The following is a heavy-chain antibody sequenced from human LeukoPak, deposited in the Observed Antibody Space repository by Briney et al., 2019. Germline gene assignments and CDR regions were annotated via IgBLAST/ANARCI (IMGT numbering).Heavy chain of an antibody. D-gene: IGHD1-26*01. V-gene: IGHV3-21*01. CDR1: GFTFSSYG. CDR3: ARDLLGWELHYFDY. Sequence: TGGSLRLSCAASGFTFSSYGMSWVRQAPGKGLEWVSSISSSSGYIYYADSVKGRFSISRDNAKNSLYLQMNSLRAEDTAVYYCARDLLGWELHYFDYWGQGTLVTVSS. J-gene: IGHJ4*02. CDR2: ISSSSGYI.